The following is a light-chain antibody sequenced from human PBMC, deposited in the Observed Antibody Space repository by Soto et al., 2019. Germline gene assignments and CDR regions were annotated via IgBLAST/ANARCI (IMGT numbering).Light chain of an antibody. Sequence: EIVLTQSPATLSLPPGERATLSCRASQSVSSFFVWYQQKRGQAPRLLIYDASKRATGIPARFSGSGSGTDFTLTISSLEPEDFAVYYCQQRLNWPLTFGGGTTVEIK. CDR1: QSVSSF. CDR2: DAS. J-gene: IGKJ4*01. CDR3: QQRLNWPLT. V-gene: IGKV3-11*01.